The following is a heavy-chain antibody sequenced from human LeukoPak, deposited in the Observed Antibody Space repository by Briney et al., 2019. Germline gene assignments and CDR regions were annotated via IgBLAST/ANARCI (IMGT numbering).Heavy chain of an antibody. Sequence: EGSLRLSCAASGFTFSSYAMHWVRQAPGKGLEYVSAISSNGGSTYYANSVKGRFTISRDNSKNTLYLQMGSLRAEDMAVYYCARGLVVVPAAIAYWGQGTLVTVSS. CDR1: GFTFSSYA. CDR2: ISSNGGST. J-gene: IGHJ4*02. V-gene: IGHV3-64*01. D-gene: IGHD2-2*02. CDR3: ARGLVVVPAAIAY.